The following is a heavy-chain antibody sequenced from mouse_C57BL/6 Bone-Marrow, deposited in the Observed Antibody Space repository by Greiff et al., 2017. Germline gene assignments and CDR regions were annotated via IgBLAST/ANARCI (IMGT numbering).Heavy chain of an antibody. Sequence: VQLKQSGPELVKPGASVKIPCKASGYTFTDYNMDWVKQSHGKSLEWIGDINPNNGGTIYNQKFKGKATLTVDKSSSTAYMELSSLTSEDTAVYYCARSKVLGYYYAMDYWGQGTSVTVAT. D-gene: IGHD3-3*01. CDR1: GYTFTDYN. CDR3: ARSKVLGYYYAMDY. J-gene: IGHJ4*01. CDR2: INPNNGGT. V-gene: IGHV1-18*01.